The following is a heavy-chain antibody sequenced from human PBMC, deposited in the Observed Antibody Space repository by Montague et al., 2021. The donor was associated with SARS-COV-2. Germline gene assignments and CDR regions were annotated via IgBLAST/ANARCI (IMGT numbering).Heavy chain of an antibody. D-gene: IGHD6-6*01. CDR3: AKDLVLRAARPDALDV. J-gene: IGHJ3*01. CDR1: GFTFSDYY. V-gene: IGHV3-11*06. CDR2: ITSSSSYT. Sequence: SLRLSCAASGFTFSDYYMSWIRQAPGKGLEWVSYITSSSSYTNYADSVKGRFTISRDNAKNSLYLQMNSLRVDDTAVYYCAKDLVLRAARPDALDVWGQGTVVTVSS.